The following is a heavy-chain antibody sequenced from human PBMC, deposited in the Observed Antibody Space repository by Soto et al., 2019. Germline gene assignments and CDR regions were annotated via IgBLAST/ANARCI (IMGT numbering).Heavy chain of an antibody. V-gene: IGHV3-23*01. D-gene: IGHD6-13*01. CDR1: GFTFSNYA. J-gene: IGHJ4*02. CDR2: VSGSGADT. Sequence: PGGSLRLSCAGSGFTFSNYAMSWVRQAPGKGLEWVSVVSGSGADTYYADSVKGRFTISRDNSKNTLYLQMNSLRAEGTAIYYCAKYSDSNWSGVYFDYWGQGTLVTVSS. CDR3: AKYSDSNWSGVYFDY.